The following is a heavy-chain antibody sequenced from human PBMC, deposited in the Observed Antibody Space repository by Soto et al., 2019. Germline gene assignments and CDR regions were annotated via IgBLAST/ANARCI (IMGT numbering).Heavy chain of an antibody. CDR3: ARDISRFLEWATGFDY. J-gene: IGHJ4*02. CDR1: GFTFSSYS. D-gene: IGHD3-3*01. V-gene: IGHV3-21*01. CDR2: ISSSSSYI. Sequence: GGSLRLSCAASGFTFSSYSMNWVRQAPGKGLEWVSSISSSSSYIYYADSVKGRFTISRDNAKNSLYLQMNSLRAEDTAVYYCARDISRFLEWATGFDYWGQGTLVTVSS.